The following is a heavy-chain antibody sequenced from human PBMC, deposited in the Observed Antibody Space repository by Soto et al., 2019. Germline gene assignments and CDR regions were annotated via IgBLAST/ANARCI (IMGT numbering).Heavy chain of an antibody. D-gene: IGHD2-21*02. CDR2: IYYSGST. J-gene: IGHJ5*02. CDR3: ARERGLAYCGGDCYRWFDP. CDR1: GGPISSGDYY. Sequence: LSLTCTVSGGPISSGDYYWSWIRQPPGKGLEWIGYIYYSGSTYYNPSLKSRVTISVDTSKNQFSLKLSSVTAADTAVYYCARERGLAYCGGDCYRWFDPWGQGTLVTVSS. V-gene: IGHV4-30-4*01.